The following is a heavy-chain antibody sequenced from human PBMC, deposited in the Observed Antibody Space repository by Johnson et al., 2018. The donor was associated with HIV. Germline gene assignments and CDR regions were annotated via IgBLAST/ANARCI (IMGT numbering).Heavy chain of an antibody. CDR2: ISYDGTYK. D-gene: IGHD3-9*01. J-gene: IGHJ3*02. Sequence: QVQLVESGGGVVQPGRSLILSCAASGFTFSTYAMHWVRQAPGKGLEWVAFISYDGTYKYYADSVKGRFTISRDNSENTLYLQMNSLRAEDTAVYYCARHGLTGDLNAFDIWGQGTMVTVSS. CDR3: ARHGLTGDLNAFDI. V-gene: IGHV3-30*04. CDR1: GFTFSTYA.